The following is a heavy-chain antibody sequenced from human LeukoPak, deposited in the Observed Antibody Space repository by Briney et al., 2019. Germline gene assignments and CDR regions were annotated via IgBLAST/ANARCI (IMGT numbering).Heavy chain of an antibody. CDR1: GFTISSYG. CDR2: ISGSGGST. D-gene: IGHD5-24*01. Sequence: GGSLRLSCAASGFTISSYGMSWVRQAPGKGLEWVSAISGSGGSTYSSDSVKGRFTISRDNSRNTLYLQMNGLRAEDTAVYYCARERESEWLPRSYHFDYWGQGTLVTVSS. CDR3: ARERESEWLPRSYHFDY. J-gene: IGHJ4*02. V-gene: IGHV3-23*01.